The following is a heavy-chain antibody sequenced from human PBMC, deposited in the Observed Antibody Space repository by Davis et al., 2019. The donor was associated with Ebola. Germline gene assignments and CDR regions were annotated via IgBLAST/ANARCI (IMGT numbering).Heavy chain of an antibody. CDR1: GDSVSRSSYY. CDR2: IYYSGST. V-gene: IGHV4-61*01. Sequence: PSETLSFTCSVSGDSVSRSSYYWSWIRQSPGRGLEWIGYIYYSGSTNYNPSLRSRVTISLDTSKNQFSLNLRSVTAADTAMYYCAREWAGGFDDWGQGILVTVSS. D-gene: IGHD3-16*01. CDR3: AREWAGGFDD. J-gene: IGHJ4*02.